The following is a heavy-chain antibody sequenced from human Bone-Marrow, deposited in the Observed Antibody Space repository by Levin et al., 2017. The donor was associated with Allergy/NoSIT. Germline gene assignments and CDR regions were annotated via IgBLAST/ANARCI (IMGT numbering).Heavy chain of an antibody. CDR1: GFTFSNYY. CDR3: ARGGCSSTSCLDN. Sequence: GESLKISCAASGFTFSNYYMRWVRQAPGKGLEWVSRVYSDGTITDYADSVKGRFTISRDNARNTLYLQMNSLRAEDTAVYYCARGGCSSTSCLDNWGQGILVTVSS. D-gene: IGHD2-2*01. V-gene: IGHV3-74*01. CDR2: VYSDGTIT. J-gene: IGHJ4*02.